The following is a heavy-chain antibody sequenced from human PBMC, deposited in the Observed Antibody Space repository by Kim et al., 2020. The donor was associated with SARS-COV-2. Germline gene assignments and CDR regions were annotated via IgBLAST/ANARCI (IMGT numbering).Heavy chain of an antibody. J-gene: IGHJ6*02. V-gene: IGHV1-18*01. D-gene: IGHD5-18*01. Sequence: ASVKVSCKASGYTFTSYGISWVRQAPGQGLEWMGWISAYNGNTNYAQKLQGRVTMTTDTSTSTAYMELRSLRSDDTAVYYCARAPDSYGYYYYGMDVWGQGTTDTVS. CDR3: ARAPDSYGYYYYGMDV. CDR1: GYTFTSYG. CDR2: ISAYNGNT.